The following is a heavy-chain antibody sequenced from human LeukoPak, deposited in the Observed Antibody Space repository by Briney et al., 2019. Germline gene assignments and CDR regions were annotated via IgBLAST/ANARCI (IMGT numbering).Heavy chain of an antibody. CDR3: ARHSGHFDY. D-gene: IGHD2-15*01. CDR2: ISYDGSNK. J-gene: IGHJ4*02. V-gene: IGHV3-30-3*01. CDR1: GFTFSSYA. Sequence: PGGSLRLSCAASGFTFSSYAMHWVRQAPGKGLEWVAVISYDGSNKYYADSVKGRFTISRDNSKNTLYLQMNSLRAEDTAVYYCARHSGHFDYWGQGTLVTVSS.